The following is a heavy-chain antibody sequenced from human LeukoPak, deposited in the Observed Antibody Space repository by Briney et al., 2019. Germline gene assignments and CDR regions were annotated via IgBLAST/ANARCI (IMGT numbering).Heavy chain of an antibody. Sequence: PVKVSFKASGGTFISYAISWVRQAPGQGLEWMGGIIPIFGTANYAQKFQGRVTITADESTSTAYMELSSLRSEDTAVYYCARPLPLRGSGYYQPYYYGMDVWGQGTTVTVSS. CDR2: IIPIFGTA. J-gene: IGHJ6*02. CDR1: GGTFISYA. V-gene: IGHV1-69*13. CDR3: ARPLPLRGSGYYQPYYYGMDV. D-gene: IGHD3-22*01.